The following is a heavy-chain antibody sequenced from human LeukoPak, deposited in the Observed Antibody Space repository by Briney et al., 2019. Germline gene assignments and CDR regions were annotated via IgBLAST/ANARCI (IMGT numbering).Heavy chain of an antibody. CDR3: ATHDILTGYHNYFDY. D-gene: IGHD3-9*01. CDR2: FDPEDGET. V-gene: IGHV1-24*01. Sequence: ASVKVSCKVSGYTLTELSMHWVRQAPGKGLEWMGGFDPEDGETIYAQKFQGRVTMTEDTSTDTAYMELSSLRSEDTAVYYCATHDILTGYHNYFDYWGQGTLVTVSS. J-gene: IGHJ4*02. CDR1: GYTLTELS.